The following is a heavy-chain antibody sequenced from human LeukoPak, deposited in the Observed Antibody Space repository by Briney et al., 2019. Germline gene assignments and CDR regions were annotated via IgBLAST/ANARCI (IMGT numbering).Heavy chain of an antibody. D-gene: IGHD6-13*01. CDR1: ARTPTSHA. CDR2: IIPIFGTA. CDR3: ARDRLAAAGTLSY. V-gene: IGHV1-69*13. Sequence: SVKVSCKASARTPTSHANTPPPHAPAQGLDLMGGIIPIFGTANYAQKFQGRVTITADESTSTAYMELSSLRSEDTAVYYCARDRLAAAGTLSYWGQGTLVTVSS. J-gene: IGHJ4*02.